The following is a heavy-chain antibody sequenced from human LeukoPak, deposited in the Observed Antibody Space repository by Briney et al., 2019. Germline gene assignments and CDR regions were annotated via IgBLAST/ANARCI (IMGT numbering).Heavy chain of an antibody. CDR2: ISWNSGSI. J-gene: IGHJ4*02. V-gene: IGHV3-9*01. CDR1: GFTFDDYA. D-gene: IGHD3-10*01. CDR3: AKDIGSGSYYPAAFDY. Sequence: GGSLRLSSAASGFTFDDYAMHWVRQAPGKGLEWVSGISWNSGSIGYADSVKGRFTISRDNAKNSLYLQMNSLRAEDTALYYCAKDIGSGSYYPAAFDYWGQGTLVTVSS.